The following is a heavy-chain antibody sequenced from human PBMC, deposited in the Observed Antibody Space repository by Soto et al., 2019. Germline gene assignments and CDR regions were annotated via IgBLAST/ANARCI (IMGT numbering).Heavy chain of an antibody. CDR1: GGSISSSNW. J-gene: IGHJ6*02. CDR3: ARDRRFGEFWEIKNGMDV. V-gene: IGHV4-4*02. Sequence: KPSETLSLTCAVSGGSISSSNWWSWVRQPPGKGLEWIGEIYHSGSTNYNPSLKSRVTISVDKSKNQFSLKLSSVTAADTAVYYCARDRRFGEFWEIKNGMDVWGQGTTVTVSS. D-gene: IGHD3-10*01. CDR2: IYHSGST.